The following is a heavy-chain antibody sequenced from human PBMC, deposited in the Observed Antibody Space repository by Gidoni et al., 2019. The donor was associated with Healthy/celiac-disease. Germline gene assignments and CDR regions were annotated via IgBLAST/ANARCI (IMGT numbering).Heavy chain of an antibody. V-gene: IGHV4-4*07. CDR2: IYTSGRT. Sequence: QVPLQESGPALVKPSETLPLTCTVSGGSISSYYWSWIRQPAGKELEWIGGIYTSGRTNSHPSLKSRVTMSVDTSKNQFSLKLGSVTAADTAVYYCARTGQAHMEDWYFDLWGRGTLVTVSS. CDR1: GGSISSYY. J-gene: IGHJ2*01. D-gene: IGHD1-1*01. CDR3: ARTGQAHMEDWYFDL.